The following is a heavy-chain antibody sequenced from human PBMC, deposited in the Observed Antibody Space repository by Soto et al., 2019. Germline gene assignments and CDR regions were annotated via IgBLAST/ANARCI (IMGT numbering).Heavy chain of an antibody. Sequence: SLRLSCAASGFTFSSYWMSWVRQAPGKGLEWVANIKQDGSEKYYVDSVKGRFTISRGNAKNSLYLQMNSLRAEDTAVYYCARWGTSMVRGVIIYYFDYWGQGTLVTVSS. V-gene: IGHV3-7*01. CDR1: GFTFSSYW. CDR2: IKQDGSEK. D-gene: IGHD3-10*01. CDR3: ARWGTSMVRGVIIYYFDY. J-gene: IGHJ4*02.